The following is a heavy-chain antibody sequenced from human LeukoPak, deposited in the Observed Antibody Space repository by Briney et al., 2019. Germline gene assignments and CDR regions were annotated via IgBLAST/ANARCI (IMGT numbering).Heavy chain of an antibody. Sequence: SETLSLTCTVSGGSISSYYWSWIRQPAGKGLEWIGRIYTSGSTNYNPSLKSRVTISVDKSKNQFSLKLSSVTAADTAVYYCARRVIAASGGGVWFDPWGQGTLVTVSS. CDR1: GGSISSYY. CDR3: ARRVIAASGGGVWFDP. D-gene: IGHD6-13*01. V-gene: IGHV4-4*07. J-gene: IGHJ5*02. CDR2: IYTSGST.